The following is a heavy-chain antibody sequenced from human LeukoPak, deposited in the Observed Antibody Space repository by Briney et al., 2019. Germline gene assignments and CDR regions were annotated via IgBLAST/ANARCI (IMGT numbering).Heavy chain of an antibody. CDR2: IYPGDFDT. V-gene: IGHV5-51*01. D-gene: IGHD4-17*01. Sequence: GESLKISCKGSGYSFTSYWMAWVRQMPGKGLEWMGIIYPGDFDTRYSPSFQGQVTISADKSISTAYLQWSSLKASDTAVYYCARRAVTTGYFDYWGQGSLVTVSS. CDR3: ARRAVTTGYFDY. J-gene: IGHJ4*02. CDR1: GYSFTSYW.